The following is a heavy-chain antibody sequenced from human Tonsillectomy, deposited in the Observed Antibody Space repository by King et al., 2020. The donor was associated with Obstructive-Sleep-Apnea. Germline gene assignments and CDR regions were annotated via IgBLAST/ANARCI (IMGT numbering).Heavy chain of an antibody. CDR2: ISGSGGST. Sequence: VQLVESGGGLVQPGGSLRLSCAASGFTFSSYAMSWVRQAPGRGLEWVSAISGSGGSTYYADSVKGRFTISRDNSKNTLYLQMNSLRAEDTAVYYCAKVAHTRLYGAPTITAFDYWGQGTLVTVSS. CDR3: AKVAHTRLYGAPTITAFDY. V-gene: IGHV3-23*04. J-gene: IGHJ4*02. D-gene: IGHD4-17*01. CDR1: GFTFSSYA.